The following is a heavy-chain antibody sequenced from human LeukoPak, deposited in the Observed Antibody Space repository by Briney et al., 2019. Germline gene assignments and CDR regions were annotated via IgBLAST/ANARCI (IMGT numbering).Heavy chain of an antibody. Sequence: ASVKVSCKTSGYSFINYGISWVRQVPGQGLEWMGWMSADNGDTNYARKFQDRVTMTTDTSTSTAYMELRSLRSDDTAVYYCARDPVDWSGNYQPSPYFDYWGQGTLVIVSS. V-gene: IGHV1-18*01. J-gene: IGHJ4*02. CDR3: ARDPVDWSGNYQPSPYFDY. CDR2: MSADNGDT. D-gene: IGHD1-26*01. CDR1: GYSFINYG.